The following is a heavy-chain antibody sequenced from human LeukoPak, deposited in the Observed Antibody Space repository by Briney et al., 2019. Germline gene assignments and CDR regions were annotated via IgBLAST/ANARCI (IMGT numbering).Heavy chain of an antibody. CDR2: MNHNSGNT. CDR3: ARRRIAVAGTYDY. V-gene: IGHV1-8*03. CDR1: GYTFTCYD. D-gene: IGHD6-19*01. J-gene: IGHJ4*02. Sequence: ASVKVSCKASGYTFTCYDINRVRQATGQGLEWMGWMNHNSGNTGYAQKFQGRVTITSNTSISTAYMELSSLRSDDTAVYYCARRRIAVAGTYDYWGQGTLVTVSA.